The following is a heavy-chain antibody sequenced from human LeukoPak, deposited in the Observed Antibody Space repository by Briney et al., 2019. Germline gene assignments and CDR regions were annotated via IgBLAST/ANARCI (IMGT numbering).Heavy chain of an antibody. CDR3: VSGGRYGYQSFHH. V-gene: IGHV3-74*01. D-gene: IGHD6-13*01. Sequence: GGSLRLSCAASGFTFSSYSMNWVRQAPGKGLVWVARISSDGSITIYADSVKGRFTISRDNAKNTLYLQMNSLRAEDTAVYYCVSGGRYGYQSFHHWGQSPGVPVPT. J-gene: IGHJ1*01. CDR1: GFTFSSYS. CDR2: ISSDGSIT.